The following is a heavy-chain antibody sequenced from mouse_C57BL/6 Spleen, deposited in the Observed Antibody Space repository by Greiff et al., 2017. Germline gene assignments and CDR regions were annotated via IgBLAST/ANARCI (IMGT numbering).Heavy chain of an antibody. Sequence: QVQLQQPGPELVKPGASVTLSCKASGYTFTSYWMTWVKQRPGQGLEWIGNINPSNGGTNYNEKFKSKATLTVEKSSSTAYIQLSSLTSEDSAVYYCATGVYYLVSGSFWGQGTLVTVSA. V-gene: IGHV1-53*01. J-gene: IGHJ3*01. CDR2: INPSNGGT. D-gene: IGHD1-1*01. CDR1: GYTFTSYW. CDR3: ATGVYYLVSGSF.